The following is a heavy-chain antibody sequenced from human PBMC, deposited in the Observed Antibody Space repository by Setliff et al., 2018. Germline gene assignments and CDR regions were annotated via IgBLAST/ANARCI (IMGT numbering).Heavy chain of an antibody. CDR1: GYTFTSFD. CDR3: ARVKVIVGATPRTYYMDV. J-gene: IGHJ6*03. V-gene: IGHV1-8*03. D-gene: IGHD1-26*01. Sequence: ASVKVSCKASGYTFTSFDINWVRQATGQGLEWMGWMNPNSGNTGYAQKLQGRGTITRNTSISTAYMELSSLRSEDTAVYYGARVKVIVGATPRTYYMDVLGKVPTVIVSS. CDR2: MNPNSGNT.